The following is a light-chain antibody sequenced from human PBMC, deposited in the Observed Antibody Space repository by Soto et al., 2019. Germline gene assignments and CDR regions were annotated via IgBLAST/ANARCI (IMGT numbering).Light chain of an antibody. V-gene: IGKV3-15*01. CDR2: GAS. J-gene: IGKJ3*01. Sequence: EIVMTQSPANLSVSPGERATLSCRASQSVKSSLAWYQHKPGQLPRLLIYGASTRATGVPLRFSGSGSGTDFTLTISSLQAEDVAVYYCQHYNQWPPFSFGPGTKVDIK. CDR3: QHYNQWPPFS. CDR1: QSVKSS.